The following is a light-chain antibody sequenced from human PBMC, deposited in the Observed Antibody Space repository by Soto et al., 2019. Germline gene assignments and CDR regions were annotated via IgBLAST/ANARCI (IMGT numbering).Light chain of an antibody. V-gene: IGKV1-5*01. J-gene: IGKJ1*01. Sequence: DIQMTQSPSTLSSSVGYRFTVTCRASQSIGSWLAWYQQKPGKAPKFLIYDVSTLESGVPSRFSGSGSGTEFTLTISSLQPDDFATYFCQQYDSYPWTFGQGTKVDI. CDR3: QQYDSYPWT. CDR1: QSIGSW. CDR2: DVS.